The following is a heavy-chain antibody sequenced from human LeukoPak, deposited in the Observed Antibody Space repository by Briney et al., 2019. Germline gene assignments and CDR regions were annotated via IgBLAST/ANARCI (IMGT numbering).Heavy chain of an antibody. Sequence: GGSLRLSCAASGFASSNYAMSWVRQAPGKGLEWVSGISAGGGSTYYADSVKGRFTISRDNSKNMLYLQMNSLGAEDTAVYYCAKDLDYYDSSGYYYGHAFDIWGQGTMVTVSS. CDR3: AKDLDYYDSSGYYYGHAFDI. CDR1: GFASSNYA. J-gene: IGHJ3*02. D-gene: IGHD3-22*01. CDR2: ISAGGGST. V-gene: IGHV3-23*01.